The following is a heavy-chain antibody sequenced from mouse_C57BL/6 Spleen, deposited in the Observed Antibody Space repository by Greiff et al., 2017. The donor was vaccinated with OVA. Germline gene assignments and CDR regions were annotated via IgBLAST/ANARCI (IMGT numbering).Heavy chain of an antibody. CDR3: ARSLMITRYFDV. Sequence: EVQLQQSGPELVKPGASVKISCKASGYSFTGYYMNWVKQSPEKSLEWIGEINPSTGGTTYNQKFKAKATLTVDKSSSTAYMQLKSLTSEDSAVYYCARSLMITRYFDVWGTGTTVTVSS. CDR1: GYSFTGYY. J-gene: IGHJ1*03. V-gene: IGHV1-42*01. D-gene: IGHD2-4*01. CDR2: INPSTGGT.